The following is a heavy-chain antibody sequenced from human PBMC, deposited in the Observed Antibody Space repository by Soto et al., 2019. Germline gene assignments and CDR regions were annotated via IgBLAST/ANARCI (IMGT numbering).Heavy chain of an antibody. D-gene: IGHD3-10*01. J-gene: IGHJ5*02. V-gene: IGHV4-31*03. CDR3: ARDYMVRGVMRWFDP. CDR2: IYYSGST. CDR1: GGSISSGGYY. Sequence: SETLSLTCTVSGGSISSGGYYWSWIRQHPGKGLEWIGYIYYSGSTYYNPSLKSRVTTSVDTSKNQFSLKLSSVTAADTAVYYCARDYMVRGVMRWFDPWGQGTLVTVSS.